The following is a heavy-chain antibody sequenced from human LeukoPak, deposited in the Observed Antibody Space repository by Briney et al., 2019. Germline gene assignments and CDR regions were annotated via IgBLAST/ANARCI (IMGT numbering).Heavy chain of an antibody. J-gene: IGHJ5*02. CDR3: AKEPRGVRGPNWFDP. D-gene: IGHD3-10*01. CDR2: ISGSGGST. Sequence: PGGSLRLSCAASGFTFSSYAMSWVRQAPGKGLEWVSAISGSGGSTYYADSVKGRFTISRDNSKNTLYLQMNSLRAEDTAVYHCAKEPRGVRGPNWFDPWGQGTLVTVSS. CDR1: GFTFSSYA. V-gene: IGHV3-23*01.